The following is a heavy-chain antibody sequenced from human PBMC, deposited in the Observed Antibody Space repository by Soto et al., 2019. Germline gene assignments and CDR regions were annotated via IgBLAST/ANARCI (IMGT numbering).Heavy chain of an antibody. V-gene: IGHV3-30*03. CDR2: ISYDGSNK. CDR3: ARYDYYDRSGSDY. D-gene: IGHD3-22*01. Sequence: SLRLSCAASGFTFSSYGMHWVRQAPGKGLEWVAVISYDGSNKYYADSVKGRFTISRDNSKNTLYLQMNSLRAEDTAVYYCARYDYYDRSGSDYWGQGTLVTVSS. J-gene: IGHJ4*02. CDR1: GFTFSSYG.